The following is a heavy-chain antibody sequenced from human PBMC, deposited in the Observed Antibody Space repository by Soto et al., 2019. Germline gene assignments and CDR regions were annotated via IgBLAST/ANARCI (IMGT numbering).Heavy chain of an antibody. CDR1: GDSISTVYYC. J-gene: IGHJ4*02. CDR3: TSGPSGDKVDY. Sequence: QVQLQESGPGLVKPSETLSLTCTVSGDSISTVYYCWSWIRQSPDKGMEWIGHIYDGGSTYSNPSLKSRVAISLVTSKNQFSLKLNTGIAADTAVYCCTSGPSGDKVDYWGQGTLVTVSS. V-gene: IGHV4-30-4*01. D-gene: IGHD7-27*01. CDR2: IYDGGST.